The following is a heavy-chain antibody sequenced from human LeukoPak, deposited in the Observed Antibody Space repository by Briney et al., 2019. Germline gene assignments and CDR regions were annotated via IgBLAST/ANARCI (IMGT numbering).Heavy chain of an antibody. CDR1: GCSISSYY. D-gene: IGHD5-18*01. Sequence: SETLSLTCTVSGCSISSYYWSWIRQPPGKGLEWIGYIYYSGSTNYNPSLKSRVTISVDTSKNQFSLKLSSVTAADTAVYYCARVRPDTAMSYDYWGQGTLVTVSS. V-gene: IGHV4-59*01. J-gene: IGHJ4*02. CDR2: IYYSGST. CDR3: ARVRPDTAMSYDY.